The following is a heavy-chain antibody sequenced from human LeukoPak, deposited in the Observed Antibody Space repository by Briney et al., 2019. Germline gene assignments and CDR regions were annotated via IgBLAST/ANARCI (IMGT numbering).Heavy chain of an antibody. D-gene: IGHD3-16*01. J-gene: IGHJ4*02. CDR1: GFSVSDYY. CDR2: VTSSGGST. CDR3: TRERRGSYFAFES. Sequence: GGSLRLSCAASGFSVSDYYMSWIRQSLGKGPEWISYVTSSGGSTKYADSVKGRFTIPRDKAKNSVALQMNALRAEDTAVYYCTRERRGSYFAFESWGQGTLVTVSS. V-gene: IGHV3-11*01.